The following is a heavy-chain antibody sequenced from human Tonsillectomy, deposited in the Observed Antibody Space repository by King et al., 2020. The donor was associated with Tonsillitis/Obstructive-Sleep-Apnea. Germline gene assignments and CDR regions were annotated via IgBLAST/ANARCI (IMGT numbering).Heavy chain of an antibody. Sequence: VQLVESGGGLVQPGGSLRLSCAASGFTFSSYDMHWVRQATGKGLEWVSAIGTAGDTYYPGSVKGRFTISRENAKNSLYLQMNSLRAGDTAVYYCARVPGGVRGVMDPFFAYWGQGTLVTVSS. CDR1: GFTFSSYD. CDR3: ARVPGGVRGVMDPFFAY. J-gene: IGHJ4*02. D-gene: IGHD3-10*01. CDR2: IGTAGDT. V-gene: IGHV3-13*01.